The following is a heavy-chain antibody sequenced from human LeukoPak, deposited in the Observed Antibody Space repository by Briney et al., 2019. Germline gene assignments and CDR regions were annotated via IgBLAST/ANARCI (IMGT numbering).Heavy chain of an antibody. D-gene: IGHD6-19*01. J-gene: IGHJ4*02. Sequence: SETLSLTCTVSGGSTSSGDYFWSWIRQPPGKGLEWIGYIYYSGTTYYTPSLKSRVTISVDTSKNQFSLSLRSVTAADTAVYYCARETMAGHSDSWGQGTLVTVSS. CDR2: IYYSGTT. CDR1: GGSTSSGDYF. V-gene: IGHV4-30-4*01. CDR3: ARETMAGHSDS.